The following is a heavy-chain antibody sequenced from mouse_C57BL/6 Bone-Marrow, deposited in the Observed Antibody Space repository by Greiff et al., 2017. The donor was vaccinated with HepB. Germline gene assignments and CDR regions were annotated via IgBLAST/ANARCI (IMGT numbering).Heavy chain of an antibody. CDR2: INSDGGST. CDR3: AKQLVLYGNYSYAMAY. Sequence: EVQLQQSGGGLVQPGESLKLSCESNEYEFPSHDMSWVRKTPEKRLELVAAINSDGGSTYYPDTMERRFIISRDNTKKTLYLQMSSLRSEYTALYYCAKQLVLYGNYSYAMAYWGQGTSVTVSS. D-gene: IGHD2-1*01. CDR1: EYEFPSHD. V-gene: IGHV5-2*01. J-gene: IGHJ4*01.